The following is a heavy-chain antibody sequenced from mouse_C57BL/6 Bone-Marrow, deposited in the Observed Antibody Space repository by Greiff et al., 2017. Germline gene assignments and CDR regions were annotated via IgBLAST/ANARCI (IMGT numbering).Heavy chain of an antibody. CDR2: ISSGSSTI. Sequence: EVQVVESGGGLVKPGGSLKLSCAASGFTFSDYGMHWVRQAPEKGLEWVAYISSGSSTIYNADTVKGRFTISRDNAENTLFLQMTSLRSEDTAMYYCAGFYEGDSGWFAYWGQGTLGTVSA. J-gene: IGHJ3*01. CDR1: GFTFSDYG. V-gene: IGHV5-17*01. D-gene: IGHD2-3*01. CDR3: AGFYEGDSGWFAY.